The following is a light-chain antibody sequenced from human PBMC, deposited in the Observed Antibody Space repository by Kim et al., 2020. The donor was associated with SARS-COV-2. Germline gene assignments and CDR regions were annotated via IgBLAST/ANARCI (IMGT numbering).Light chain of an antibody. V-gene: IGLV5-39*01. CDR1: SDINVNTYN. J-gene: IGLJ3*02. CDR2: FKSASNN. CDR3: AIWYSNTWV. Sequence: QPVLTQPTSLSTYPGASARFTCTLRSDINVNTYNIYWYQQKPGSLPHYLLRFKSASNNQQGSGVPSRFSGSKDASTNAGLLLISGLQSEDEADYYCAIWYSNTWVFGGGTQLTVL.